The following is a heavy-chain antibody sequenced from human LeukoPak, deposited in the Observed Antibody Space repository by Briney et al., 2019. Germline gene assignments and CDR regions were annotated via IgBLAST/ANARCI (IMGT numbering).Heavy chain of an antibody. CDR3: ARGPDPVLRGPRRAFDL. J-gene: IGHJ3*01. Sequence: GGSLRLSCAASGFSLRDYSMDWVRQAPGKGLEWVSSISSSSRYTFYVDSVKGRFTISRDNAKNSLYLQMNSLRVEDTAVYYCARGPDPVLRGPRRAFDLWGQGTMVTVSS. D-gene: IGHD3-10*01. CDR2: ISSSSRYT. CDR1: GFSLRDYS. V-gene: IGHV3-21*01.